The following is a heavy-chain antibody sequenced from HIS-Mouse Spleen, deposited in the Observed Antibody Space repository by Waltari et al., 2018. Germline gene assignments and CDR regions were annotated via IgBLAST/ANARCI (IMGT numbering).Heavy chain of an antibody. CDR3: AREIPYSSSWYDWYFDL. V-gene: IGHV4-39*07. J-gene: IGHJ2*01. D-gene: IGHD6-13*01. Sequence: QLQLQESGPGLVKPSETLSLTCTVSGGPISSSSYYWGWIRQPPGKGLEWIESIYYIGSTYYNPSLKSRVTISVDTSKNQFSLKLSSVTAADTAVYYCAREIPYSSSWYDWYFDLWGRGTLVTVSS. CDR2: IYYIGST. CDR1: GGPISSSSYY.